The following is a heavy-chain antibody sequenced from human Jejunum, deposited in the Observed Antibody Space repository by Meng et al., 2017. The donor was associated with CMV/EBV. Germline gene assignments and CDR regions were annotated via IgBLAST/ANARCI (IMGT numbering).Heavy chain of an antibody. Sequence: CAASRIAFGNYPMSWVRQAPGKGLEWVAGMSASAESRYDADSVKGRFTISRDNTKNTLYLQMNSLRVEDTAVYYCAGGGPAIFSPFDPWGQGTLVTVSS. J-gene: IGHJ5*02. CDR2: MSASAESR. CDR1: RIAFGNYP. V-gene: IGHV3-23*01. CDR3: AGGGPAIFSPFDP. D-gene: IGHD3-3*01.